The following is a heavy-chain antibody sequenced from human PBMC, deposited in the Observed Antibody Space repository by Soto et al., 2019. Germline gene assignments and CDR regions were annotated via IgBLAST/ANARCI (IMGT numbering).Heavy chain of an antibody. J-gene: IGHJ4*02. CDR3: ARSLWNIGEPLAVFDY. D-gene: IGHD1-1*01. Sequence: GRPMRLSCAASGLTFRSYAMSWVRKEKGKGLEWVSAISGSGGSTYYADSVKGRFTISRDNSKNTLYLQMNSLRAEDTAVYYCARSLWNIGEPLAVFDYWGQGTLVTVSS. V-gene: IGHV3-23*01. CDR1: GLTFRSYA. CDR2: ISGSGGST.